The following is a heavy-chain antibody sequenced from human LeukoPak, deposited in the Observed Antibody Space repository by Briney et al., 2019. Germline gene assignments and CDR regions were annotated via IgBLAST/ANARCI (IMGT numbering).Heavy chain of an antibody. Sequence: PSETLSLTCTVSGGSISSYYWSWIRQPPGKGLEWIGYIYYSGSTNYNPSLKSRVTISVDTSKDQFSLKLSSVTAADTAVYYCARRRYYYDGSGYYYQPWGQGTLVTVSS. CDR1: GGSISSYY. D-gene: IGHD3-22*01. CDR3: ARRRYYYDGSGYYYQP. J-gene: IGHJ5*02. V-gene: IGHV4-59*01. CDR2: IYYSGST.